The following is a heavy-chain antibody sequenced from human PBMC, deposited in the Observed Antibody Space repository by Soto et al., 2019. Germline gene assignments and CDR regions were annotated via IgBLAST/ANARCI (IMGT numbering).Heavy chain of an antibody. CDR1: GYTFTSYG. V-gene: IGHV1-18*01. D-gene: IGHD1-26*01. J-gene: IGHJ6*02. CDR2: ISAYNGNT. CDR3: ARNDKLQGGLGYYYYGMDV. Sequence: QVQLVQSGAEVKKPGASVKVSCKASGYTFTSYGISWVRQAPGQGLEWMGWISAYNGNTNYAQKLQGRVTMTTDTSTSTAYLELRSLRSDDTAVYYCARNDKLQGGLGYYYYGMDVWGQGTTVTVSS.